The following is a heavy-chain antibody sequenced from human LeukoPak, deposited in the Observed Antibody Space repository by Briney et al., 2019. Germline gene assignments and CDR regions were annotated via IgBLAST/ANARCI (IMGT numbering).Heavy chain of an antibody. J-gene: IGHJ3*02. CDR1: GFTFSGSA. Sequence: GGSLRLSCAASGFTFSGSAMHWVRQASGKGLEWVGGIRSKANSYATAYAASVKGRFTISRDDSKNTAYLQMNSLKTEDTAVYYCTSTHADSSGWYSHGAFDIWGQGTMVTVSS. D-gene: IGHD6-19*01. V-gene: IGHV3-73*01. CDR3: TSTHADSSGWYSHGAFDI. CDR2: IRSKANSYAT.